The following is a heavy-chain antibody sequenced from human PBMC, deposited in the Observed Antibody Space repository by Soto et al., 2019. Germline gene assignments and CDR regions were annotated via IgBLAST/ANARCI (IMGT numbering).Heavy chain of an antibody. J-gene: IGHJ3*02. V-gene: IGHV3-66*01. D-gene: IGHD2-15*01. Sequence: GSLRLSCAASGFTVSSNYMSWVRQAPGKGLEWVSVIYSGGSTYYADSVKGRFTISRDNSKNTLYLQMNSLRAEDTAVYYCARGNGAARNAFDIWGQGTMVPVSS. CDR1: GFTVSSNY. CDR3: ARGNGAARNAFDI. CDR2: IYSGGST.